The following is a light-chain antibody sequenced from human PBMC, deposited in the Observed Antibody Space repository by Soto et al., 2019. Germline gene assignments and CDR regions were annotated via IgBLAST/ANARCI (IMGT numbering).Light chain of an antibody. CDR3: QQYTSYPLT. CDR2: KAS. Sequence: DIQMTQSPSALSASVGDRVTITCRASQSISSWLAWYQHKPGNAPKLLIYKASSLESGVPSRVSGSGSGTEFTLTISSLQPDDFATYFCQQYTSYPLTFGGGNKVEIK. V-gene: IGKV1-5*03. CDR1: QSISSW. J-gene: IGKJ4*01.